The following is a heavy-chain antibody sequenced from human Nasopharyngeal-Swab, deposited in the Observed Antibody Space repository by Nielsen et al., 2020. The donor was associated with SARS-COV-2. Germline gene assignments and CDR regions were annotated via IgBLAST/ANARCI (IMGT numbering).Heavy chain of an antibody. Sequence: SETLSLTCTVSGGSISSYYWSWIRQPPGKGLEWIGRIYTSGSTNYSPSLKSRVTISVDTSKNQFSLKLSSVTAADTAVYYCARGSTFAIFGVVQWSGWFDPWGQGTLVTVSS. CDR1: GGSISSYY. J-gene: IGHJ5*02. CDR3: ARGSTFAIFGVVQWSGWFDP. CDR2: IYTSGST. D-gene: IGHD3-3*01. V-gene: IGHV4-4*08.